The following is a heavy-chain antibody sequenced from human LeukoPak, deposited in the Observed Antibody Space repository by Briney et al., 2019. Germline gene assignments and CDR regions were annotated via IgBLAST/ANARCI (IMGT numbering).Heavy chain of an antibody. J-gene: IGHJ5*02. CDR3: AREWANWFDP. V-gene: IGHV3-30-3*01. D-gene: IGHD1-26*01. CDR2: ISYDGSNK. Sequence: PGGSLRLSFAASGFTFSSYAMHWVRQAPGKGLEWVAVISYDGSNKYYADSVKGRFTISRDNSKNTLYLQMNSLRAEDTAVYYCAREWANWFDPWGQGTLVTVSS. CDR1: GFTFSSYA.